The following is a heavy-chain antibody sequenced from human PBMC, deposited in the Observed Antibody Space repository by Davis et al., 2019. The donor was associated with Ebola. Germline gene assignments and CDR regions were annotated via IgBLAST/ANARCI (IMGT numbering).Heavy chain of an antibody. V-gene: IGHV3-21*01. J-gene: IGHJ4*02. Sequence: GESLKISCAASGFTFNTYSMNWVRQAPGKGLEWVSSISSSGTYIYYADSVRGRFTISRDNAKNSLFLQMDNLRAEDTAVYYCARGPSEDYWGQGTLVTVSP. CDR2: ISSSGTYI. CDR1: GFTFNTYS. CDR3: ARGPSEDY.